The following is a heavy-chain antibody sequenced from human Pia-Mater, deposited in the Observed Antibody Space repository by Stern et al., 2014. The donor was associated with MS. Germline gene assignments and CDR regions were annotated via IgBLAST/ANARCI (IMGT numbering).Heavy chain of an antibody. V-gene: IGHV3-74*02. CDR1: GFTFSSYW. D-gene: IGHD5-18*01. CDR3: ARIAGVRSWIQPLDY. CDR2: IKRDGSST. Sequence: VQLVESGGGLVQPGGSLRLSCAASGFTFSSYWMHWVRQAPGKGLVWVSRIKRDGSSTTYADSVKGRFTISRDNAKNTLYLQMNSLRAEATAVYYCARIAGVRSWIQPLDYWGQGTLVTVSS. J-gene: IGHJ4*02.